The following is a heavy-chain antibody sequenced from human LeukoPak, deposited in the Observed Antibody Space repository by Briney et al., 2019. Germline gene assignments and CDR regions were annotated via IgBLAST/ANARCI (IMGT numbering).Heavy chain of an antibody. D-gene: IGHD3-22*01. V-gene: IGHV3-23*01. CDR2: ISGSGGST. Sequence: GGSLRLSCAASGFTFSSYAMSWVRQAPGKGLEWVSAISGSGGSTYYADSVKGRFTISRDNSKNTLYLQMNSLRAEDTAVYYCAKLWRYYYDSSGYYFFDYWGQGTLVTVSS. CDR1: GFTFSSYA. CDR3: AKLWRYYYDSSGYYFFDY. J-gene: IGHJ4*02.